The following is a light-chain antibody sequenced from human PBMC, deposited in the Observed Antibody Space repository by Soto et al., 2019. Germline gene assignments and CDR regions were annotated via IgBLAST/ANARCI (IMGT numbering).Light chain of an antibody. V-gene: IGKV3-11*01. CDR1: QSVSSY. J-gene: IGKJ2*01. Sequence: EIVLTQSPATLSLSPGERATLSCRARQSVSSYLAWYQQKPGQAPRLLIYDASNRATGIPARFSGSGSGTDFTLLSSSLVPEDFAVYYCQQRSNWPPYTFGQGTKLAIK. CDR2: DAS. CDR3: QQRSNWPPYT.